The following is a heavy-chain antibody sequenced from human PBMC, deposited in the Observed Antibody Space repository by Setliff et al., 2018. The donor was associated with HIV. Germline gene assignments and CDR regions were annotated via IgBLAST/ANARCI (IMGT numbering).Heavy chain of an antibody. CDR1: GGSISSSSYY. Sequence: SETLSLTCTVSGGSISSSSYYWGWIRQPPGKGLEWIGSIYYSGSTYYNPSLKSRVTISVDTSKNQFSLNLSSVTVADTAVYYCARRGPGDDYGDPNSADYYMNVWGKGTTVTVSS. V-gene: IGHV4-39*01. CDR2: IYYSGST. D-gene: IGHD4-17*01. J-gene: IGHJ6*03. CDR3: ARRGPGDDYGDPNSADYYMNV.